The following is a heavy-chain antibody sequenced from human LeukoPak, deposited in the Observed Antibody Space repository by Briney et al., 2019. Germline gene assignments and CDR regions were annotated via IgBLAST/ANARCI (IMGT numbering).Heavy chain of an antibody. CDR1: GGSISSYY. D-gene: IGHD3-10*01. J-gene: IGHJ4*02. Sequence: SETLSLTCTVSGGSISSYYWSWIRQPPGKGLEWIGYISYSGSTNYNPSLKSRVTISVDTSRNQFSLKLGSVTAADTAVYYCARGRLGGSGSYYNVLDYWGQGTLVTVSS. V-gene: IGHV4-59*01. CDR2: ISYSGST. CDR3: ARGRLGGSGSYYNVLDY.